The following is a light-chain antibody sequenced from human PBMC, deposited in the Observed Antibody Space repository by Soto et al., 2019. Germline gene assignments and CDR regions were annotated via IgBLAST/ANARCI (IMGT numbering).Light chain of an antibody. Sequence: DIQMTQSPSTLSASVGDRVTITCRASHSISDWLAWFQQKPGKAPKLLIFKASFLEIGVPSRFSGTGSGTEFTLTISSLQPDDFATYYCQPYNSSPMYIFGQGTKLEIK. CDR3: QPYNSSPMYI. V-gene: IGKV1-5*03. J-gene: IGKJ2*01. CDR1: HSISDW. CDR2: KAS.